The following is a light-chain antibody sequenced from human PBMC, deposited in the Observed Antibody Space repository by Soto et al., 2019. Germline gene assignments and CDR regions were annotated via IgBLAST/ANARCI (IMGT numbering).Light chain of an antibody. Sequence: QSALTQPASVSGSPGPSITILCTGTSSDVGGYNYVSWYQQHPGKAPKLMIYDVSNRPSGVSNRFSGSKSGNTASLTISGLQAEDEADYYCSSYTSSSTRVFGTGTKVTVL. V-gene: IGLV2-14*01. J-gene: IGLJ1*01. CDR1: SSDVGGYNY. CDR3: SSYTSSSTRV. CDR2: DVS.